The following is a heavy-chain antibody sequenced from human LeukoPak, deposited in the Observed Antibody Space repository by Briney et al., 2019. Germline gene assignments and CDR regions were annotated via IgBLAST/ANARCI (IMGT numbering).Heavy chain of an antibody. CDR3: ARGGRYCCSTSCRRLYYYYGMDV. CDR1: GFTFSSYW. D-gene: IGHD2-2*01. CDR2: INIDESST. V-gene: IGHV3-74*01. Sequence: SGESLRLSCAASGFTFSSYWMHWIRQAPGKGLVWVSRINIDESSTTYADFVKGRFTISRDEAKKTRYLKMNSMRAEDTAVYYWARGGRYCCSTSCRRLYYYYGMDVWGQGTTVTVSS. J-gene: IGHJ6*02.